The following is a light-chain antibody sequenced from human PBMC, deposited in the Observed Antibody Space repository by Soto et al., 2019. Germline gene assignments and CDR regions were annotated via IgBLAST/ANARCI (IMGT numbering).Light chain of an antibody. CDR2: HAA. CDR1: QSVSNN. Sequence: EIVMTQSPATLSVSPGERATLSCRASQSVSNNVAWYQQKPGQAPKLLIYHAATRATVSPARSSGSGSGTEVTLTISSLQSADFAVYYCQQYNEWPLTFGGGTKVEIK. V-gene: IGKV3-15*01. CDR3: QQYNEWPLT. J-gene: IGKJ4*01.